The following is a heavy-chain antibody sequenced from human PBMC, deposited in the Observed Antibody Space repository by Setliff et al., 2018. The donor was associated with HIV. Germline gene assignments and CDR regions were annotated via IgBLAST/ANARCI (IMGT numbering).Heavy chain of an antibody. CDR1: GDSISNPNYY. CDR2: IYFSESP. Sequence: SCSVSGDSISNPNYYWGWIRQPPGKGLEWIGSIYFSESPYYNPSLSSRVTISVDTSTNQFSLRLSSVTAADTAVYFCARGPIRYSSGVRWFLGVESWYSGIDYWGQGTRVTVS. V-gene: IGHV4-39*01. CDR3: ARGPIRYSSGVRWFLGVESWYSGIDY. J-gene: IGHJ4*02. D-gene: IGHD2-15*01.